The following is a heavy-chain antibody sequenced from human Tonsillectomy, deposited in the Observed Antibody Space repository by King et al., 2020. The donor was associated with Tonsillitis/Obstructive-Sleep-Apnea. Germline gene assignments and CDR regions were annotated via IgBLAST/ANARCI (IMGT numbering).Heavy chain of an antibody. Sequence: VQLVESGGGLVQPGGSLRLSCAASGFTFSSYWMHWVRQAPGKGLVWGSGINGDGGIISYADCVKGRFTISRDNDTNTLYLQMNLLRAEDTAVYYCAREADTTMALWGQGTLVTVSS. D-gene: IGHD5-18*01. J-gene: IGHJ4*02. V-gene: IGHV3-74*01. CDR2: INGDGGII. CDR3: AREADTTMAL. CDR1: GFTFSSYW.